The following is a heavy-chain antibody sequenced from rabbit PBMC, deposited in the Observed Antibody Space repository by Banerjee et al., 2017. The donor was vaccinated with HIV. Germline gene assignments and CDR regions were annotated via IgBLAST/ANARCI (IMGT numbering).Heavy chain of an antibody. V-gene: IGHV1S40*01. Sequence: VESGGDLDKPGASLTLTCTASGISFSSSYYMCWVRQAPGKGLVWIGCIYTGSSGNTGYASWAKGRFTISKTSSTTVTLQLNSLTAADTATYFCARGAGTDSTLWGPGTLVTVS. J-gene: IGHJ6*01. CDR1: GISFSSSYY. CDR2: IYTGSSGNT. D-gene: IGHD4-2*01. CDR3: ARGAGTDSTL.